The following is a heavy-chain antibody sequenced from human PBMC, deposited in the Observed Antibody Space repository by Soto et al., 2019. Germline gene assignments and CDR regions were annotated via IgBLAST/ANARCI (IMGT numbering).Heavy chain of an antibody. J-gene: IGHJ4*02. V-gene: IGHV3-23*01. D-gene: IGHD2-2*01. Sequence: EVQLLESGGGLVQPGGSLRLSCAASGFTFSSYAMSWVRQAPGKGLEWVSAISGSGGSTYYADSVKGRFTISRDNSKNTLYLRMNSLRAEDTAVYYCAKAEYQLLSGNYWGQGTLVTVSS. CDR1: GFTFSSYA. CDR3: AKAEYQLLSGNY. CDR2: ISGSGGST.